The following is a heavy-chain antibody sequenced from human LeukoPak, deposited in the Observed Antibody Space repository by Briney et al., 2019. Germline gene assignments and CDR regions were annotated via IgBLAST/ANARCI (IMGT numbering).Heavy chain of an antibody. D-gene: IGHD4-11*01. V-gene: IGHV4-59*08. Sequence: SETLSLTCTVSGGSISSYYWSWIRQPPGKGLGWIGYVYYSGSTNYNPSLKSRVTISVDTSKNQFSLKLRSVTAADTAVYYCATYSRYIVYNWFDPWGQGTLVTVSS. CDR1: GGSISSYY. CDR3: ATYSRYIVYNWFDP. CDR2: VYYSGST. J-gene: IGHJ5*02.